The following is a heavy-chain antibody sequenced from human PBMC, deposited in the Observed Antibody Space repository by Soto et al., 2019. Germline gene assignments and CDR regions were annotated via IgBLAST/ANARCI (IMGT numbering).Heavy chain of an antibody. CDR1: GGTFSIYT. V-gene: IGHV1-69*02. J-gene: IGHJ6*03. Sequence: QVQLVQSGAEVKKPGSSVKVSCKASGGTFSIYTISWVRQAPGHGLEWMGMIIPILGIANYAQKFQGRVTINADKSTSTAYMELSSLRSEDTAVYYCARALYYDSYYYRDVWGKGTTVTVSS. CDR2: IIPILGIA. CDR3: ARALYYDSYYYRDV.